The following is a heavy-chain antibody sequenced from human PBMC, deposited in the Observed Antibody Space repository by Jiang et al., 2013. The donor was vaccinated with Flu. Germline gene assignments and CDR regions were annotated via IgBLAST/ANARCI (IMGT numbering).Heavy chain of an antibody. CDR3: ARPLLGGYSYGYYY. J-gene: IGHJ4*02. CDR1: GGTFSSYT. CDR2: IIPILGIA. V-gene: IGHV1-69*02. D-gene: IGHD5-18*01. Sequence: GAEVKKPGSSVKVSCKASGGTFSSYTISWVRQAPGQGLEWMGRIIPILGIANYAQKFQGRVTITADKSTSTAYMELSSLRSEDTAVYYCARPLLGGYSYGYYYWGQGTLVTVSS.